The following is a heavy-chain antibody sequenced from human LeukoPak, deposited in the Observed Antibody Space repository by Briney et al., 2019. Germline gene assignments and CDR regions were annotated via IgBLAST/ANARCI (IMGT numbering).Heavy chain of an antibody. CDR3: AREDNWNYGLDY. CDR1: GFTFSSYW. V-gene: IGHV3-74*01. CDR2: INSDGSSA. D-gene: IGHD1-7*01. Sequence: SGGSLRLSCAASGFTFSSYWMHWVRQGPGKGLVWVSRINSDGSSARYADSVKGRFTISRDNAKNTLYLQMNSLRAEDTAVYYCAREDNWNYGLDYWGQGTLVTVSS. J-gene: IGHJ4*02.